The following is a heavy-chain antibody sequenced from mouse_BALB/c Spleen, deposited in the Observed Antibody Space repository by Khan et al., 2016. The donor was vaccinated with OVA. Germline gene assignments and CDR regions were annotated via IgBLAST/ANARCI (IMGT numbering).Heavy chain of an antibody. Sequence: EVELVESGGDLVKPGGSLNLSCEASGFTFSSYGMSWLRQTPDKRLEWVATISNGGSYTYFPDSVKGRLTISRDNAKNTLYLQMSSLKSEATTIYYCATHRFTTPTACFAYWGQGTLVTVFA. D-gene: IGHD1-2*01. CDR2: ISNGGSYT. CDR3: ATHRFTTPTACFAY. J-gene: IGHJ3*01. V-gene: IGHV5-6*01. CDR1: GFTFSSYG.